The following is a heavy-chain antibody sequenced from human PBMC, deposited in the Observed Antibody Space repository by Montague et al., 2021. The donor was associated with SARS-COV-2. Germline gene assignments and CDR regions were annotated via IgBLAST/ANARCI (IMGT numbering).Heavy chain of an antibody. D-gene: IGHD1-26*01. CDR2: IFAGGHNT. CDR3: AKNPTVSGMPATIAWYFDL. J-gene: IGHJ2*01. Sequence: SLRLSCAASGFAFSDFAMTWVRQAPGKGLEWVSTIFAGGHNTYYIDSVKGRFIVSRDNSKSTLFLHMNSLRAEDTAVYYRAKNPTVSGMPATIAWYFDLWGRGALVTVSS. CDR1: GFAFSDFA. V-gene: IGHV3-23*03.